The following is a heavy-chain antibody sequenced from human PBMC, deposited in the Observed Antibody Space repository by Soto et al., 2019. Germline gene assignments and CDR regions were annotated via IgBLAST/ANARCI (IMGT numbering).Heavy chain of an antibody. CDR1: GGSISNGGWY. J-gene: IGHJ4*02. CDR3: ARGPQSTTYFFDGTGYYPLRD. V-gene: IGHV4-31*03. D-gene: IGHD3-22*01. Sequence: QVPLQESGPGLVKPSETLSLTCTVSGGSISNGGWYWSWIRQHPGKGLEWIGYIDYSGSTDYNPSLKSRVTISGNKAKRQFSLKLSSVTAADTAVYYCARGPQSTTYFFDGTGYYPLRDLGQGSLVTVSA. CDR2: IDYSGST.